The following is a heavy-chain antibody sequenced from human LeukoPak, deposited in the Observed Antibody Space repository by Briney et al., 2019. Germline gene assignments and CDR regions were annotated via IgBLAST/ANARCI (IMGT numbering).Heavy chain of an antibody. CDR3: ARQAGEQASSEFDY. CDR2: IYHSGST. D-gene: IGHD2-2*01. Sequence: SQTLSLTCTVSGGSISSGGYYWSWIRQPPGKGLEWIGYIYHSGSTSYNPSLKSRVTISVDTSKNQFSLKLSSVTAADTAVYYCARQAGEQASSEFDYWGQGTLVTVSS. CDR1: GGSISSGGYY. J-gene: IGHJ4*02. V-gene: IGHV4-30-2*01.